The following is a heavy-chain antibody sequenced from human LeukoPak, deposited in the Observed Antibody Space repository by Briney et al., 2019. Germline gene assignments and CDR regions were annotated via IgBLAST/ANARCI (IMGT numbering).Heavy chain of an antibody. J-gene: IGHJ4*02. Sequence: GGSLRLSCAASGFTFTNYAMSWVRQAPGKGLEWVSAISARGDITYYADSVKGRFSISRDNPQNTHSLQMNSLRAEDTAIYYCAKAYHYGAGSSFDYWGQGVLVT. CDR1: GFTFTNYA. CDR3: AKAYHYGAGSSFDY. V-gene: IGHV3-23*01. D-gene: IGHD3-10*01. CDR2: ISARGDIT.